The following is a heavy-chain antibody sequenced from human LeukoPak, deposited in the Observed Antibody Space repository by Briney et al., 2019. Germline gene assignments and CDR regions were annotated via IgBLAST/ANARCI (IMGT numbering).Heavy chain of an antibody. J-gene: IGHJ4*02. Sequence: VASVKVSCKASGYTFTSYYMHWVRQAPGQGLEWMGIINTSVGSPTSAQKFQGRVTMPREPTTSTVYMELSSLRSEDTAVYYCARGSYPMTTVVTPHYFDYWGQGTLVTV. D-gene: IGHD4-23*01. CDR3: ARGSYPMTTVVTPHYFDY. V-gene: IGHV1-46*01. CDR1: GYTFTSYY. CDR2: INTSVGSP.